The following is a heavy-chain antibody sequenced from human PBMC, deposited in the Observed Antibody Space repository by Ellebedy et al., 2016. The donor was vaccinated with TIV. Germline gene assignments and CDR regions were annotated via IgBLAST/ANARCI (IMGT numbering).Heavy chain of an antibody. CDR2: INQDGRGT. CDR3: VRDIRYYNSPCFDP. Sequence: PGGSLRLSCAASGFTFTTYWMHWVRQAPGKGLVWVSRINQDGRGTAYADSVKGRVTISRDNANNAGYLQIDSLRAEDTAIYYCVRDIRYYNSPCFDPWGQGTLVTVSS. D-gene: IGHD1-1*01. V-gene: IGHV3-74*01. J-gene: IGHJ5*02. CDR1: GFTFTTYW.